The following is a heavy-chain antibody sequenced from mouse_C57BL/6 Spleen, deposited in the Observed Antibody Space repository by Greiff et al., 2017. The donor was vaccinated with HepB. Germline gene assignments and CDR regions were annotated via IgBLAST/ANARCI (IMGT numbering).Heavy chain of an antibody. J-gene: IGHJ2*01. V-gene: IGHV1-22*01. Sequence: VHVKQSGPELVKPGASVKMSCKASGYTFTDYNMHWVKQSHGKSLEWIGYINPNNGGTSYNQKFKGKATLTVNKSSSTAYMELRSLTSEDSAVYYCARWGVGYYDDYWGQGTTLTVSS. CDR3: ARWGVGYYDDY. CDR1: GYTFTDYN. CDR2: INPNNGGT.